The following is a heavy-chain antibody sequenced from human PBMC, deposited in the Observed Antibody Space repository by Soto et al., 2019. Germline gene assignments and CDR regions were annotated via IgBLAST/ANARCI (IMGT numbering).Heavy chain of an antibody. Sequence: GASVKVSCKASGFTFTSSAVQWVRQARGQRLEWIGWINAGNGNTKYSQKFQGRVTITRDTSASTAYMELSSLRSEDTAVYYCARGYTFPFDPWGQGTLVTVSS. V-gene: IGHV1-3*01. D-gene: IGHD1-26*01. CDR3: ARGYTFPFDP. J-gene: IGHJ5*02. CDR2: INAGNGNT. CDR1: GFTFTSSA.